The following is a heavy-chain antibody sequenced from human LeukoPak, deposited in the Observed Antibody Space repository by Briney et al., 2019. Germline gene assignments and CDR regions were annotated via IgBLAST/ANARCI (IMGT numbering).Heavy chain of an antibody. CDR3: AREAESYYDSTGYYDVFDI. V-gene: IGHV4-59*12. D-gene: IGHD3-22*01. J-gene: IGHJ3*02. Sequence: SETLSLTCTVSGASITSYYWSWIRQPPGKGLEWIGYIYYSGSTNYNPSLKSRVTISLDTSKNQFSLKLSSVTAADTAVYYCAREAESYYDSTGYYDVFDIWNEGTMVSVSS. CDR1: GASITSYY. CDR2: IYYSGST.